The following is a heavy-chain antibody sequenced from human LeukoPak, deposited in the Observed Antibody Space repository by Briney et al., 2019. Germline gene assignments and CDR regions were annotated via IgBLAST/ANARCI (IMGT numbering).Heavy chain of an antibody. CDR2: ISFDGSNK. J-gene: IGHJ6*02. CDR1: GFTFSSYG. V-gene: IGHV3-30*03. CDR3: ARSSSGYYYVTYYYYGMDV. Sequence: GGSLRLSCAASGFTFSSYGMHWVRQAPGKGLEWVAVISFDGSNKYYADSVKGRFTISRDNSKNTLYLQMNSLRAEDMAVYYCARSSSGYYYVTYYYYGMDVWGQGTTVTVSS. D-gene: IGHD3-22*01.